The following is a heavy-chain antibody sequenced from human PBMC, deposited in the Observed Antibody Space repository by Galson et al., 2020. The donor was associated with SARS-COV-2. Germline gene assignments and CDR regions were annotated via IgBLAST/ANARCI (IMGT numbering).Heavy chain of an antibody. D-gene: IGHD3-10*01. CDR1: GFTFSSYG. CDR3: AKDLTRLYGSGSYYLDY. Sequence: GGSLRLSCAASGFTFSSYGMHWVRQAPGKGLEWVAVISYDGSNKYYADSVKGRFTISRDNSKNTLYLQMNSLRAEDTAVYYCAKDLTRLYGSGSYYLDYWGQGTLVTVSS. V-gene: IGHV3-30*18. J-gene: IGHJ4*02. CDR2: ISYDGSNK.